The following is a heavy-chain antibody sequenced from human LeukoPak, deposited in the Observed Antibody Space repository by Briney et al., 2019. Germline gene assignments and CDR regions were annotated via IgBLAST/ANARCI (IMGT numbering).Heavy chain of an antibody. Sequence: QPGGSLRLSCAASGFTSSSSTMSWVRQAPGKGLEWVSTIGTSNAGTYYADSVKGRFTISRDNPRNTLYLHMTSLRAEDTAIYYCAKHLHLWASFDSWGQGTPVTVSS. CDR2: IGTSNAGT. V-gene: IGHV3-23*01. CDR3: AKHLHLWASFDS. J-gene: IGHJ4*02. D-gene: IGHD5-18*01. CDR1: GFTSSSST.